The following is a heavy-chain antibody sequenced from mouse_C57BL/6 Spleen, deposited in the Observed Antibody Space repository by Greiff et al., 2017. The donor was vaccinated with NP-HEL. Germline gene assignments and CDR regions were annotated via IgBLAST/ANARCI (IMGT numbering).Heavy chain of an antibody. D-gene: IGHD1-1*01. J-gene: IGHJ3*01. CDR2: IDPSDSYT. CDR3: ASGYYGSSLAWFAY. V-gene: IGHV1-69*01. CDR1: GYTFTSYW. Sequence: QVQLQQPGAELVMPGASVKLSCKASGYTFTSYWMHWVKQRPGQGLEWIGEIDPSDSYTNYNQKFKGKSTLTVDKSSSPAYMQLSSLTSEDSAVYYLASGYYGSSLAWFAYWGQGTLVTVSA.